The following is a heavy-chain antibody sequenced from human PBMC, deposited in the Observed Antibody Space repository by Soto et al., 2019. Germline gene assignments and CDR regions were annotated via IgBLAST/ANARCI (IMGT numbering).Heavy chain of an antibody. CDR3: ARGMGAGWFDP. CDR1: GFTFSSYA. V-gene: IGHV3-33*01. Sequence: QVQLVESGGGVVQPGRSLRLSCEASGFTFSSYAMHWVRQAPGKGLKWVSIIWYDGSNKYYADSVQGRFTISRDNSKNTLYLQMNSLRAEDTAVYYCARGMGAGWFDPWVQGTLVTVSS. D-gene: IGHD1-26*01. CDR2: IWYDGSNK. J-gene: IGHJ5*02.